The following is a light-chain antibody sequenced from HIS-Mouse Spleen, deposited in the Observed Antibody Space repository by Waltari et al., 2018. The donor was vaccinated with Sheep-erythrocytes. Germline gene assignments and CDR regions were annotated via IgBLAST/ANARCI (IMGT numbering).Light chain of an antibody. V-gene: IGLV2-11*01. Sequence: QSALTQPRSVSGSPGQSVTFSCTGTSSDVGGYNYVSWYQQHPGKAPKLMIYDVSKRTSGVHDRFSGSKSGNTASLTISGLQAEDEADYYCCSYAGSYNHVFATGTKVTVL. CDR2: DVS. J-gene: IGLJ1*01. CDR3: CSYAGSYNHV. CDR1: SSDVGGYNY.